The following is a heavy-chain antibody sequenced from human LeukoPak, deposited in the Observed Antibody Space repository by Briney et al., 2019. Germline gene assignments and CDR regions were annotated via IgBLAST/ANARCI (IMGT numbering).Heavy chain of an antibody. CDR1: GGSISSSSYY. CDR2: IYYSGST. CDR3: ARRKKLDGYNY. Sequence: SETLSLTCTVSGGSISSSSYYWGWIRQPPGKGLEWIGSIYYSGSTYYNPSLKSRVTISVDTSKNQFSLKLSSVTAADTAVYYCARRKKLDGYNYWGQGTLVTVSS. V-gene: IGHV4-39*01. D-gene: IGHD5-24*01. J-gene: IGHJ4*02.